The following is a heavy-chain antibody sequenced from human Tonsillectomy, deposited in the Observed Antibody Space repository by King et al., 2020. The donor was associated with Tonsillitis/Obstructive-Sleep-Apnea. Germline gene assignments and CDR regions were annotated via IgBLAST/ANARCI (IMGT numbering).Heavy chain of an antibody. V-gene: IGHV3-23*04. D-gene: IGHD4-23*01. CDR3: ANLYGANPDYYGMDV. Sequence: VQLVESGGGLVQPGGSLRLSCAASGFTFSISAMSWVRQAPGKGLEWVSGISGSGGSTYYADSVKGRFTISRDNAKNTLYLQMHSLRVEDTALYYCANLYGANPDYYGMDVWGQGTTVTVSS. CDR2: ISGSGGST. J-gene: IGHJ6*02. CDR1: GFTFSISA.